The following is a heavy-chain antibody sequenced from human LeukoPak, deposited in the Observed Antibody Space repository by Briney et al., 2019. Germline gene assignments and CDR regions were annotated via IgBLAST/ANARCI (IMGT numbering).Heavy chain of an antibody. Sequence: ASVKVSCKASGYTFTGYYMHWVRQAPGQGLEWMGWINPNSGGTNYAQKFQGRVTMTRDTSISTAYMELRSLRSDDTAVYYCARDIGYYYDSSGYLEVDYWGQGTLVTVSS. CDR2: INPNSGGT. J-gene: IGHJ4*02. V-gene: IGHV1-2*02. D-gene: IGHD3-22*01. CDR3: ARDIGYYYDSSGYLEVDY. CDR1: GYTFTGYY.